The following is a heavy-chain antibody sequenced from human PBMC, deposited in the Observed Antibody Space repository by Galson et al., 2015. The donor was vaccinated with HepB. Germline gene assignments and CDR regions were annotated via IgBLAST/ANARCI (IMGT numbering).Heavy chain of an antibody. D-gene: IGHD3-10*01. Sequence: QSGAEVKKPGESLRISCKGSGYTFTAFWITWVRQIPGKGLEWMGRIDPSDSYTDYSPSFQGHVTISADKSITTAYLQWSSLKASDTAMYYCASRHSYFRSGSSCNVSDYWGQGALVTVSS. V-gene: IGHV5-10-1*01. CDR1: GYTFTAFW. J-gene: IGHJ4*02. CDR2: IDPSDSYT. CDR3: ASRHSYFRSGSSCNVSDY.